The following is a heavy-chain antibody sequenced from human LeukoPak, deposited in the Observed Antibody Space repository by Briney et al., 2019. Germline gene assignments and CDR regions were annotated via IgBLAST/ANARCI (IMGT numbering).Heavy chain of an antibody. Sequence: PGGSLRLSCAASGFTFSSYGMHWVRQAPGKGLEWVAVISYDGSNKYYADSVKGRFTISRDNSKNTLYLQMNSLRAEDTAVYYCAAHGPAAGNFDYWGQGTLVTVSS. D-gene: IGHD6-13*01. CDR1: GFTFSSYG. J-gene: IGHJ4*02. V-gene: IGHV3-30*03. CDR2: ISYDGSNK. CDR3: AAHGPAAGNFDY.